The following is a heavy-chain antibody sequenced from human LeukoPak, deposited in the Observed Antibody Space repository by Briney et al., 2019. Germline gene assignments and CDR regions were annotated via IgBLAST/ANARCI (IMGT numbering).Heavy chain of an antibody. J-gene: IGHJ4*02. CDR1: GGSFSGYY. Sequence: SETLSLTCAVYGGSFSGYYWSWIRQPPGKGLEWIGEINHSGSTNYNPSLKSRVTISVDTSKNQFSLKLSSVTAADTAVYYCAGLDSNVLRYFDWLPKFDYWGQGTLVTVSS. CDR2: INHSGST. CDR3: AGLDSNVLRYFDWLPKFDY. D-gene: IGHD3-9*01. V-gene: IGHV4-34*01.